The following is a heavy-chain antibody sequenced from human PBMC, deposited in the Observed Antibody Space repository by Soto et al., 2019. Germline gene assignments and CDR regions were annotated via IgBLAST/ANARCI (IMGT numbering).Heavy chain of an antibody. Sequence: PSETLSLTCNVSGGSISSSTYYWDWIRQPPGEGLEWIGSIYYSGSAYYIPSLKRRVTISIDTSKSQFSLKLTSVTAADTAVYYCARRLGGAFDIWGQGTMVTVSS. V-gene: IGHV4-39*01. CDR3: ARRLGGAFDI. CDR2: IYYSGSA. J-gene: IGHJ3*02. D-gene: IGHD3-16*01. CDR1: GGSISSSTYY.